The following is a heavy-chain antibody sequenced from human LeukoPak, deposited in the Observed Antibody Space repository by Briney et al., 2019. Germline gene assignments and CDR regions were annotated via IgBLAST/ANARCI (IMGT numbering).Heavy chain of an antibody. J-gene: IGHJ4*02. D-gene: IGHD2-15*01. CDR3: ATGGYCSGGSCYYFDY. Sequence: GSSVKVSCKASGGTFSSYAISWVRQAPGQGLEWMGGIIPIFGTANYAQKFQGRVTITADESTSTAYMELSSLRSEDTAVYYCATGGYCSGGSCYYFDYWGQGTLVTVSS. CDR1: GGTFSSYA. CDR2: IIPIFGTA. V-gene: IGHV1-69*01.